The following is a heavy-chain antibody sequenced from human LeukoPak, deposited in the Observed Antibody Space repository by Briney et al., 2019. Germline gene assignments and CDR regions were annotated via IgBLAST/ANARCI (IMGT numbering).Heavy chain of an antibody. CDR3: ARDSRLLWFGELPRPIDY. Sequence: KTGGSLRLSCAASGFTFSNYSMNWVRQAPGKGLEWVSSTGSSSTYIKYADSVKGRFTISRDNAKNSLYLQMNSLRAEDTAVYYCARDSRLLWFGELPRPIDYWGRGTLVTVSS. CDR1: GFTFSNYS. CDR2: TGSSSTYI. D-gene: IGHD3-10*01. J-gene: IGHJ4*02. V-gene: IGHV3-21*01.